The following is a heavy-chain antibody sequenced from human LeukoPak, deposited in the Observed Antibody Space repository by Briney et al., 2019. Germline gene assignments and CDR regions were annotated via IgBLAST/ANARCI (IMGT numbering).Heavy chain of an antibody. V-gene: IGHV4-39*02. D-gene: IGHD6-13*01. J-gene: IGHJ4*01. CDR1: GGSISSSSYY. CDR2: VYYSGST. CDR3: ARDYSNNWYYFAC. Sequence: SESLSLTCAVSGGSISSSSYYWGWIRQPPGRGLEWIGTVYYSGSTYSTSTLESRVSISVDTSKNQFTLKLRSVTAADTAVYYCARDYSNNWYYFACWGQGRLVSVSS.